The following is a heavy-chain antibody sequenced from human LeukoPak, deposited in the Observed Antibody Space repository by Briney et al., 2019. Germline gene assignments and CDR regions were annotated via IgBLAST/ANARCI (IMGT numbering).Heavy chain of an antibody. CDR3: ARIRGGALGLFDY. CDR2: IRSSSTNI. V-gene: IGHV3-48*04. J-gene: IGHJ4*02. Sequence: GGSLRLSCVASGFTFSSYSMNWVRQAPGKGLEWVSYIRSSSTNIYYADSVKGRFTISRDNAKNSLYLQMNSLRAEDTAVYYCARIRGGALGLFDYWGQGTLVTVSS. CDR1: GFTFSSYS. D-gene: IGHD1-26*01.